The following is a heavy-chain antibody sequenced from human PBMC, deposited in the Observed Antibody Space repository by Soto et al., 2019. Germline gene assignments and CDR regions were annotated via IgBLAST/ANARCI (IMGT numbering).Heavy chain of an antibody. CDR2: IYSGGST. CDR3: AREKNRLGNYYYGMDV. D-gene: IGHD6-19*01. V-gene: IGHV3-53*01. CDR1: GFTVSSNY. Sequence: GGSLRLSCAASGFTVSSNYMSWVRQAPGKGLEWVSVIYSGGSTYYADSVKSRFTISRDNSKNTLYLQMNSLRAEDTAVYYCAREKNRLGNYYYGMDVWGQGTTVTVSS. J-gene: IGHJ6*02.